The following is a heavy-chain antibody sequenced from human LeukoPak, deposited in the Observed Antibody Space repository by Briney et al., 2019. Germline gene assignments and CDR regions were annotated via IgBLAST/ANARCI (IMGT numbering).Heavy chain of an antibody. CDR3: AIRSRWLQLDY. D-gene: IGHD5-24*01. J-gene: IGHJ4*02. CDR1: GFTFSDFY. CDR2: ITSAGST. Sequence: GGSLRLSCAASGFTFSDFYMTWIRQAPGKGLEWISYITSAGSTYYAGSVKGRFTISRDNAKTSLFLQMNNLGAEDTAVYYCAIRSRWLQLDYWGQGTLVTVSS. V-gene: IGHV3-11*04.